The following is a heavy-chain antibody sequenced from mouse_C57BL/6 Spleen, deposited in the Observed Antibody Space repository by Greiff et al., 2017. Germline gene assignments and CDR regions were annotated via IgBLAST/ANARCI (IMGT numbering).Heavy chain of an antibody. Sequence: QVQLKQPGAELVRPGTSVKLSCKASDYTFTSYWMHWVQQRPGQGLEWIGVIDPSDSYTNYNQKFKGKATLTVDTSSSTAYMQLSSLTSEDSAVYYCARDGSLFDYWGQGTTLTVSS. D-gene: IGHD1-1*01. J-gene: IGHJ2*01. CDR3: ARDGSLFDY. CDR1: DYTFTSYW. V-gene: IGHV1-59*01. CDR2: IDPSDSYT.